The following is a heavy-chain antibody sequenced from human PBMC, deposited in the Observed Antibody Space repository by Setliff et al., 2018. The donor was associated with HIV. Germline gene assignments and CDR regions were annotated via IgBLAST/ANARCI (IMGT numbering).Heavy chain of an antibody. V-gene: IGHV4-28*05. CDR1: GYSISTNEW. CDR3: ARTVPHSAAQDAFDI. CDR2: ISNSGKI. Sequence: KPSETLSLTCAVSGYSISTNEWWGWIRQSPGKGLAWIGYISNSGKIYYDPSLNSRVTLSADTSKNQLSLKLTSVTAEDTGVYYCARTVPHSAAQDAFDIWGQGTVVTVSS. J-gene: IGHJ3*02. D-gene: IGHD4-4*01.